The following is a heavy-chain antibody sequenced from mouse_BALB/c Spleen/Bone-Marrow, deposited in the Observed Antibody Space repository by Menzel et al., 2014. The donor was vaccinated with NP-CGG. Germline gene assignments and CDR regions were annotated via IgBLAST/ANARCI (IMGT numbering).Heavy chain of an antibody. CDR3: ARSYGYERSWFAY. CDR2: INPNNGGT. J-gene: IGHJ3*01. CDR1: GYTFTEYT. V-gene: IGHV1-18*01. Sequence: EVKLVESGPEVVKPGASVKTSCKTSGYTFTEYTMHWVKQSHGKSLEWIGGINPNNGGTTYNQKFKGKATLTVDKSSSTAYMELRSLTSEDSAVYYCARSYGYERSWFAYWGQGTLVTVSA. D-gene: IGHD2-2*01.